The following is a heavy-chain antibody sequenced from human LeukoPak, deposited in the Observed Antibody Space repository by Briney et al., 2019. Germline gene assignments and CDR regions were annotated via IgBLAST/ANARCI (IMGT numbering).Heavy chain of an antibody. CDR1: GFTFSGYS. D-gene: IGHD6-19*01. V-gene: IGHV3-48*01. CDR3: AQQIDTYSSGWSGSEFFRH. Sequence: GGSLRLSCAASGFTFSGYSMNWVRQAPGKGLEYVSYISSSSSTIYYADSVKGRFTISRDNSKNTLYLQMNSLRAEDTAVYFCAQQIDTYSSGWSGSEFFRHWGRGTLVTVSS. J-gene: IGHJ1*01. CDR2: ISSSSSTI.